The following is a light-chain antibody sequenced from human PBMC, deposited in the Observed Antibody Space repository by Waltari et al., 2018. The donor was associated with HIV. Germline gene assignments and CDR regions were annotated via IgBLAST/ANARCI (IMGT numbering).Light chain of an antibody. Sequence: QSVLTQPPSASGTPGQRVTISCSGSSSNIGSNTVNWYQQLPGTAPKLLIYTNRHRPSGVPDRFPGSKSGTSASLAISGLQSEDEADYYCAAWDDSLNGRAVFGGGTHLTVL. V-gene: IGLV1-44*01. CDR2: TNR. CDR3: AAWDDSLNGRAV. CDR1: SSNIGSNT. J-gene: IGLJ7*01.